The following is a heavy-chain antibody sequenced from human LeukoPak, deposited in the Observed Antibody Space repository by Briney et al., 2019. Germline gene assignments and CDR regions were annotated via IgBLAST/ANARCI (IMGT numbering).Heavy chain of an antibody. D-gene: IGHD2-2*01. V-gene: IGHV3-23*01. CDR2: ISGSGGST. Sequence: GGSLRLSCAASGFTFSSYGMSWVRQAPGKGLEWVSAISGSGGSTYYADSVKGRFTICRDNSKNTLYLQMNSLRAEDTAVYYCAKEFGSTSFHRNWFDPWGQGTLVTVSS. CDR1: GFTFSSYG. CDR3: AKEFGSTSFHRNWFDP. J-gene: IGHJ5*02.